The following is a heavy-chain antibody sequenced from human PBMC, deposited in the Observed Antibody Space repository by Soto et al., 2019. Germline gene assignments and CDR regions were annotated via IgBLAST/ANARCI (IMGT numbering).Heavy chain of an antibody. CDR1: GYTFTSYG. CDR2: ISGYNGDT. D-gene: IGHD1-26*01. CDR3: AREVGAWFDF. V-gene: IGHV1-18*01. Sequence: QVQLVQSGPEVKEPGASVKVSCKASGYTFTSYGITWVRQGPGQGLGWVGWISGYNGDTNYAQKVQGRISGTTDTSTSTAYLEVRRLRSDVTAVYYCAREVGAWFDFWGQGTLVTVSS. J-gene: IGHJ4*02.